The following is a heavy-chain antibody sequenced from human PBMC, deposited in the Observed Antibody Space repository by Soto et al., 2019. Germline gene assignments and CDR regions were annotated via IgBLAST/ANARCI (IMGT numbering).Heavy chain of an antibody. V-gene: IGHV1-8*01. J-gene: IGHJ4*02. CDR1: GCTFTSYD. D-gene: IGHD3-16*02. Sequence: GASVKVSCKASGCTFTSYDINWVRQATGQGLEWMGWMNPNSGNTGYAQKFQGRVTMTRNTSISTAYMELSSLRSEDTAVYYCARGDYIWGSYRYSFDYWGQGTLVTVSS. CDR2: MNPNSGNT. CDR3: ARGDYIWGSYRYSFDY.